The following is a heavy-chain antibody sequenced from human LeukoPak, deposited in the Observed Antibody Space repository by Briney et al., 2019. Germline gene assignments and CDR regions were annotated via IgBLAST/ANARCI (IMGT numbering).Heavy chain of an antibody. D-gene: IGHD4-23*01. J-gene: IGHJ3*02. Sequence: ASVKVSCKASGYTFTGYYMHWVRQAPGQGLEWMVWISAYNGNTNYAQKLQGRVTMTTDTSTSTAYMELRSLRSDDTAVYYCARSIDYGGAFDIWGQGTMVTVSS. CDR2: ISAYNGNT. CDR1: GYTFTGYY. V-gene: IGHV1-18*04. CDR3: ARSIDYGGAFDI.